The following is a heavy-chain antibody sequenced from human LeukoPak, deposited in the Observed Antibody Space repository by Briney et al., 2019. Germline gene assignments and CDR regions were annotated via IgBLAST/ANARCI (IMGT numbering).Heavy chain of an antibody. J-gene: IGHJ4*02. V-gene: IGHV3-74*01. Sequence: QSGGSLRLSCAASGFNFSPYWMHWVRQGPGKGLVWVSRINSDGSSRYYADSVKGRFTISRDNAKNKLYLQMNSLRVEDTTVYYCTRSDYFDNWGQGTLATVSS. CDR3: TRSDYFDN. CDR2: INSDGSSR. CDR1: GFNFSPYW.